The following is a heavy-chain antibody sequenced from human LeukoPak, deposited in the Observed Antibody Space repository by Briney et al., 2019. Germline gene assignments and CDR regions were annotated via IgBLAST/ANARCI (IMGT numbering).Heavy chain of an antibody. CDR1: GGTFSSYA. V-gene: IGHV1-69*01. CDR3: ERGVGEYYDSTRAGFDY. Sequence: SVKVSCKASGGTFSSYAISWVRQAPGQGLEWMGGIIPIFGTANYAQKFQGRVTITADESTSTAYMELSSLRSEDTAVYYCERGVGEYYDSTRAGFDYWGQGTLVTVSS. CDR2: IIPIFGTA. D-gene: IGHD3-22*01. J-gene: IGHJ4*02.